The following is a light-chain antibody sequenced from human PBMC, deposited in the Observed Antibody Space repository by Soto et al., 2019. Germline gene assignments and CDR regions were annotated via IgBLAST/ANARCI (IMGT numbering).Light chain of an antibody. CDR3: QSYDSSLSGSKI. CDR1: SSNIGAGYD. Sequence: QSVLTQPPSVSGAPGQRLTLSCTGSSSNIGAGYDVHWYQQLPGTAPKLLIYGNTNRPSGVPDRFSGSKSGTSASLAITGLQAEDEADYYCQSYDSSLSGSKIFASGTKVTVL. J-gene: IGLJ1*01. V-gene: IGLV1-40*01. CDR2: GNT.